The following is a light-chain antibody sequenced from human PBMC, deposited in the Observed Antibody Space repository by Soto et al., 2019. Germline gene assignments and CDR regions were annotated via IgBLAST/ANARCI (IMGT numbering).Light chain of an antibody. CDR3: HTYDSSLSGCYV. CDR2: GNS. CDR1: SSNIGAGYD. V-gene: IGLV1-40*01. Sequence: SVLTQPPSVSGAPGQRVTISCTGSSSNIGAGYDVHWYQQLPGTAPKLLIYGNSNRPSGVPDRFSGSKSGTSASLAITGLQAEEEADYYCHTYDSSLSGCYVFGTGTKVTVL. J-gene: IGLJ1*01.